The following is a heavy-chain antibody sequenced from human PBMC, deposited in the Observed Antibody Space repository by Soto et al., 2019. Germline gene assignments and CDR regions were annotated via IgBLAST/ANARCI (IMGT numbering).Heavy chain of an antibody. D-gene: IGHD2-2*01. J-gene: IGHJ6*02. Sequence: SVEVGRTACGDRFYVHLIHLSRQATGQGLEWMGCINPKNGDTHYARRFQGRVTMTRDTSLNLVHMDLSGLRSDDAAVYYCARDTRGTRGFDEMDIWGQGTSVTVSS. CDR2: INPKNGDT. CDR3: ARDTRGTRGFDEMDI. CDR1: GDRFYVHL. V-gene: IGHV1-2*02.